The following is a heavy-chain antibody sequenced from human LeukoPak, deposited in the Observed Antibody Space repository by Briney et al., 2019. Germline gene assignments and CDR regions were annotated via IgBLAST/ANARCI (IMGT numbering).Heavy chain of an antibody. D-gene: IGHD3-16*01. Sequence: GGSLRLSCATSGFTVSSNYMTWVRQAPGKGLEWVSVIYSGGGTRYADSVKGRFTISRDNSKNTLYLQRNSLRAEDTAVYYCATHSGGYWGQGTLVTVSS. CDR3: ATHSGGY. J-gene: IGHJ4*02. CDR1: GFTVSSNY. V-gene: IGHV3-66*01. CDR2: IYSGGGT.